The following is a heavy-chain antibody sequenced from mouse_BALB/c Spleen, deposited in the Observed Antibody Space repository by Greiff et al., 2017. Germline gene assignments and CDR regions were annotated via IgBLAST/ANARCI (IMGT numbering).Heavy chain of an antibody. CDR3: ARGDYGSPFAY. J-gene: IGHJ3*01. D-gene: IGHD1-1*01. CDR1: GFTFSSYG. V-gene: IGHV5-6-3*01. CDR2: INSNGGST. Sequence: EVKLMESGGGLVQPGGSLKLSCAASGFTFSSYGMSWVRQTPDKRLELVATINSNGGSTYYPDSVKGRFTISRDNAKNTLYLQMSSLKSEDTAMYYCARGDYGSPFAYWGQGTLVTVSA.